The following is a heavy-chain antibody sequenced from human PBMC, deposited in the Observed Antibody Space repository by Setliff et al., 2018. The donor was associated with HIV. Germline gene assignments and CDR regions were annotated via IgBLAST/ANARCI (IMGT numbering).Heavy chain of an antibody. CDR3: ARKYTGGPLDY. D-gene: IGHD6-19*01. V-gene: IGHV1-18*01. CDR2: ISAYNGNT. Sequence: RASVKVSCKVSGYTLTELSMHWVRQAPGKGLEWMGWISAYNGNTNYAQKLQGRVTMTTDTSTSTAYMELRSLRSDDTAMYYCARKYTGGPLDYWGQGTLVTVSS. CDR1: GYTLTELS. J-gene: IGHJ4*02.